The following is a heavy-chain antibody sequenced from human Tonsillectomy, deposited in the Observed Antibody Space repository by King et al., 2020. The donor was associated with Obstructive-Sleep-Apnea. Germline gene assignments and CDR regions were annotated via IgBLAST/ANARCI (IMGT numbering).Heavy chain of an antibody. CDR2: ISYDGSNK. J-gene: IGHJ6*02. Sequence: LQLVQSGGGVVQPGRSLRLSCAASGFTFSSYAMHWVRQAPGKGLEWVAVISYDGSNKYYADSVNGRFTISRDNSKNTLYLQMNSLRAEDTAVYYCARGPAPYDILTGYYYYYYYGMDVWGQGTTVTVSS. V-gene: IGHV3-30-3*01. D-gene: IGHD3-9*01. CDR3: ARGPAPYDILTGYYYYYYYGMDV. CDR1: GFTFSSYA.